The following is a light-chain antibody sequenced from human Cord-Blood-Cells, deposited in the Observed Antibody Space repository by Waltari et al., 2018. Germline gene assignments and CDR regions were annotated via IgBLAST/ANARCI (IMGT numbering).Light chain of an antibody. Sequence: IQMTQSPSSLSAYVGDRVTIPCRASQSISSDLNWYQQKPGKAPKLLIYAASSLRSGVPSRFSGSGSGTDFTLTMSSLQTEDFATCDCQQGYSTPFSCGPGTKVDIK. J-gene: IGKJ3*01. CDR1: QSISSD. CDR3: QQGYSTPFS. V-gene: IGKV1-39*01. CDR2: AAS.